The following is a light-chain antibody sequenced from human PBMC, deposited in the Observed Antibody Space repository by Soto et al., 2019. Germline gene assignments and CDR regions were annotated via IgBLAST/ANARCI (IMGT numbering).Light chain of an antibody. Sequence: IQMTQSPSSVSASVGDSVTITCRASQLISSWLAWYQVKPGKAPKLLIYGASTRESGVPSRFSGSESGTLFTLTINSLQPEDVATYYCQQASSFPLTFGGGTEVEV. V-gene: IGKV1-12*01. CDR1: QLISSW. CDR3: QQASSFPLT. CDR2: GAS. J-gene: IGKJ4*01.